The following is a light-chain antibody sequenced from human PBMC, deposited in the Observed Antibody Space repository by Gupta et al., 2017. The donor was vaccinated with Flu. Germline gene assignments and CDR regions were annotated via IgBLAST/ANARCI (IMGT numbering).Light chain of an antibody. CDR2: GAS. V-gene: IGKV3-20*01. Sequence: EIVLTQSPDTLSLFPGETASLSCRASQSVTNNYIAWYQQRPGQAPRLLIHGASSRAIGIPDRFSGSGSGTDFSLTISRLEPEDFAVYYCQQYGNSPPNTFGQGTRLEI. CDR3: QQYGNSPPNT. J-gene: IGKJ5*01. CDR1: QSVTNNY.